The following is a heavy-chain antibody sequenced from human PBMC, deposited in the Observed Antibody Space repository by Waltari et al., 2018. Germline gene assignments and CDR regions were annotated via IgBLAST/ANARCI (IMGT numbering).Heavy chain of an antibody. D-gene: IGHD1-26*01. CDR3: ARHAVGGATGSYYYYGMDV. J-gene: IGHJ6*02. CDR2: IYYSGST. CDR1: GGSISSSSYY. Sequence: QLQLQESGPGLVKPSETLSLTCTVSGGSISSSSYYWGWIRQPPGKGLEWIGSIYYSGSTYYNPSLKSRVTISVDTSKNQFSLKLSSVTAADTAVYYCARHAVGGATGSYYYYGMDVWGQGTTVTVSS. V-gene: IGHV4-39*01.